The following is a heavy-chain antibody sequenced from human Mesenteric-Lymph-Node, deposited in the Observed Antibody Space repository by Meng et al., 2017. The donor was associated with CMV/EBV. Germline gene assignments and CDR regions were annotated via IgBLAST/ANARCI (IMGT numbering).Heavy chain of an antibody. V-gene: IGHV3-33*01. CDR3: ARVSTLYDSYGLDV. Sequence: GESLKISCVASGFSFSTYGMHWVRQAPGKGLEWVTVIWYDGRKEYYADSVTGRFTISRDKARNSLYLQMNSLRGEDTAVYYCARVSTLYDSYGLDVWGQGTTVTVSS. CDR1: GFSFSTYG. CDR2: IWYDGRKE. J-gene: IGHJ6*02. D-gene: IGHD3-3*01.